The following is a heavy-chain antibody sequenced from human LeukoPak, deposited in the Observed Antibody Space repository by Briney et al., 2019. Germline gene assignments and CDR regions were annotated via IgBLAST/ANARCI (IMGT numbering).Heavy chain of an antibody. CDR1: GGSFSGYY. D-gene: IGHD2-2*01. V-gene: IGHV4-34*01. J-gene: IGHJ6*02. CDR3: ARAPGYCSSTSCWYYYGMDV. CDR2: INHSGST. Sequence: SETLSLTCAVYGGSFSGYYWSWIRQPPGKGLEWIGEINHSGSTNYNPSLKSRVTISVDTSKNQFSPKLSSVTAADTAVYYCARAPGYCSSTSCWYYYGMDVWGQGTTVTVSS.